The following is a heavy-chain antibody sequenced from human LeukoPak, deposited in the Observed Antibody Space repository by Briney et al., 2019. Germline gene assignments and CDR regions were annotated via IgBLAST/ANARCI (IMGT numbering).Heavy chain of an antibody. CDR1: GFTFSSYW. J-gene: IGHJ4*02. CDR2: IKQEGSEK. V-gene: IGHV3-7*01. Sequence: GGSLRLSCAASGFTFSSYWMSWVRQAPGKGLEWVANIKQEGSEKYYVDSVKGRFTISRDNARNSLYLQMNSLRAEDTAVYYCATQSTTPDYWGQGTLVTVSS. CDR3: ATQSTTPDY. D-gene: IGHD2-2*01.